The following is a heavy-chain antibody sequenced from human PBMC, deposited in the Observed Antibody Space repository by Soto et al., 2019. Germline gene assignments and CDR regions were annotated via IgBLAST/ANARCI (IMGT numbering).Heavy chain of an antibody. V-gene: IGHV1-18*01. D-gene: IGHD6-25*01. CDR1: GGTFTCYS. Sequence: SVKVSWKASGGTFTCYSITWVRQAPGQGLEWVGWISAYNGNTNYAQKLQGRVTMTTDTSASTAYMELRSLRSDDTAGYYCSRGGPAAYGWLDPWGQGTLVTVS. CDR3: SRGGPAAYGWLDP. CDR2: ISAYNGNT. J-gene: IGHJ5*02.